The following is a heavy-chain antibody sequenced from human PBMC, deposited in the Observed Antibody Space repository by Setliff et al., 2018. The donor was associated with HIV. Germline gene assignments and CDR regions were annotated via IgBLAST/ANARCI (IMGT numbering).Heavy chain of an antibody. V-gene: IGHV4-39*01. Sequence: PSETLSLTCTVSGGSFSSTTYSWGWIRQPPGMGLEWIGSIHSSGTADYNPSLKSRVAMSVDTSRSQFSLKLRSVTAADTAVYYCARHKTNYDFCAFDVWGQGTMVTVSS. CDR2: IHSSGTA. D-gene: IGHD3-3*01. CDR3: ARHKTNYDFCAFDV. CDR1: GGSFSSTTYS. J-gene: IGHJ3*01.